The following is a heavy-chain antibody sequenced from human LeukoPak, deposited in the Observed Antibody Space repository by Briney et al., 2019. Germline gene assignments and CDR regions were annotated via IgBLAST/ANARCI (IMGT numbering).Heavy chain of an antibody. CDR3: ARAAGIAAAGYY. CDR1: GFTFSSYW. V-gene: IGHV3-74*01. Sequence: PGGSLRLSCAASGFTFSSYWMHWVRQAPGKGLVWVSRINTDGSSTSYADSVKGRFTISRDNSKNTLYLQMNSLRAEDTAVYYCARAAGIAAAGYYWGQGTLVTVSS. CDR2: INTDGSST. J-gene: IGHJ4*02. D-gene: IGHD6-13*01.